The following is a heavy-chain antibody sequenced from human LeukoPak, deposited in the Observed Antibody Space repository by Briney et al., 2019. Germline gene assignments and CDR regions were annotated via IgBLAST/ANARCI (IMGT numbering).Heavy chain of an antibody. V-gene: IGHV3-73*01. CDR3: TSRFGDYHYY. D-gene: IGHD4-17*01. CDR2: IRSKANSYAT. J-gene: IGHJ4*02. CDR1: GFTFSGSA. Sequence: GGSLRLSCAASGFTFSGSAMHWVREASGEGLEWVCRIRSKANSYATACAASVKGRFTISRDDSKHTAYLQMNSLKTEDTTVYYRTSRFGDYHYYWGQRTLATVSS.